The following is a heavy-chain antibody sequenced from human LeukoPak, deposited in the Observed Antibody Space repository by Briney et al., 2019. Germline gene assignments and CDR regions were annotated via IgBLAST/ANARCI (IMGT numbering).Heavy chain of an antibody. CDR2: ISYDGSNK. CDR3: ARTHNDYGGTRRVVFDP. D-gene: IGHD4-23*01. CDR1: GFTFSSYA. Sequence: GGSLRLSCAASGFTFSSYAMHWVRQAPGKGLEWVAVISYDGSNKYYADSVKGRFTISRDNAKNSLYLQMNSLRAEDTAVYYCARTHNDYGGTRRVVFDPWGQGTLVTVSS. J-gene: IGHJ5*02. V-gene: IGHV3-30-3*01.